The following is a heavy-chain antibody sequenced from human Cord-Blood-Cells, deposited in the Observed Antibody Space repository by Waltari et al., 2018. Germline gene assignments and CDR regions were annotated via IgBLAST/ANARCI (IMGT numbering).Heavy chain of an antibody. CDR2: IYYSGST. Sequence: QLQLQESGPGLVKPSETLSLTCTVSGGSISSSSSSWGWIRQPPGKGLEWIGSIYYSGSTYYNPSLKSRVTISVDTSKNQFSLKLSSVTAADTAVYYCARHGYQARRGAFDIWGQGTMVTVSS. J-gene: IGHJ3*02. D-gene: IGHD6-6*01. CDR3: ARHGYQARRGAFDI. CDR1: GGSISSSSSS. V-gene: IGHV4-39*01.